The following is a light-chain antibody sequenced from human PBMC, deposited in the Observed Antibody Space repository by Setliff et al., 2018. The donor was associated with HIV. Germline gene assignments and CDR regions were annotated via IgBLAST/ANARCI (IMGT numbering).Light chain of an antibody. CDR2: EVS. CDR1: SSDVGYYNR. V-gene: IGLV2-18*02. J-gene: IGLJ1*01. CDR3: SSYTTTTIYV. Sequence: QSALAQPPSVSGSPGQSVTISCTGTSSDVGYYNRISWFQQAPGTAPKMMIHEVSNRPSGVPDRFSGSKSGNTASLTISGLQAEDEADYYCSSYTTTTIYVFGTGTKVTVL.